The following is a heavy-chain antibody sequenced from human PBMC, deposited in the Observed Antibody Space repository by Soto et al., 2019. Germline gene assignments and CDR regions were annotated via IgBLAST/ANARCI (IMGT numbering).Heavy chain of an antibody. Sequence: SETLSLTCTVSGGSITTGGYYWSWIRQLPGKGLEWIGHRYYSESTYYNPSLKSRVSISLDTSKNQFSLKLSFVTAADTAMYYCARTKCSGGSCYSWFLDYWGQGTTFTVSS. J-gene: IGHJ4*02. V-gene: IGHV4-31*03. D-gene: IGHD2-15*01. CDR1: GGSITTGGYY. CDR2: RYYSEST. CDR3: ARTKCSGGSCYSWFLDY.